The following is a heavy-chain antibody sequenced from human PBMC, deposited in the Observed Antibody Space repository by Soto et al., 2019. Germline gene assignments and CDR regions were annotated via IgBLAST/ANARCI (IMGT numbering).Heavy chain of an antibody. CDR2: ISAYNGNT. D-gene: IGHD6-13*01. J-gene: IGHJ6*02. V-gene: IGHV1-18*01. CDR3: ARTGYSSSSHSRDYYGMDV. CDR1: GYTFTSYG. Sequence: ASVKVSCKASGYTFTSYGISWVRQAPGQGLEWVGWISAYNGNTNYAQKLQGRVTMTTDTSTSTAYMELRSLRSDDTAVYYCARTGYSSSSHSRDYYGMDVWGQGTRVTVSS.